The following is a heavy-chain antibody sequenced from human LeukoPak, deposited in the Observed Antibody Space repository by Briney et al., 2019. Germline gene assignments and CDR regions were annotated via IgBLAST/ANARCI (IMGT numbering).Heavy chain of an antibody. CDR1: GFTFSSFV. CDR2: ISSSGSTI. D-gene: IGHD6-13*01. J-gene: IGHJ5*02. Sequence: GGSLRHSCAASGFTFSSFVMKWVRQAPGKGLEGVSYISSSGSTIYYADSVKGRFTICRDNAKISLYLQMNSLRADDTSVYYCARGRHRSSSYDWNRFDPWGQGTLVTVSS. V-gene: IGHV3-48*03. CDR3: ARGRHRSSSYDWNRFDP.